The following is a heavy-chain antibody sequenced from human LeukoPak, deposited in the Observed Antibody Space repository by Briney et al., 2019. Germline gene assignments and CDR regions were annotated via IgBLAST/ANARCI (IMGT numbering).Heavy chain of an antibody. Sequence: GGSLRLSCAASGFTFSDYYMSWIRQAPGKGLEWVSVIYSGGSTYYADSVKGRFSISRDNSKNTLYLQMNSLRAEDTAVYYCARESGRSADYWGQGTLVTVSS. CDR2: IYSGGST. CDR3: ARESGRSADY. CDR1: GFTFSDYY. V-gene: IGHV3-66*01. J-gene: IGHJ4*02. D-gene: IGHD3-10*01.